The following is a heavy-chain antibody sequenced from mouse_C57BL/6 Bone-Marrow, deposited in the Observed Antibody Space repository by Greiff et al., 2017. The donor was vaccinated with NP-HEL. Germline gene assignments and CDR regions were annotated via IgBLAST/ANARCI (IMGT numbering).Heavy chain of an antibody. CDR3: ARWELAWFAY. CDR1: GYAFSSSW. D-gene: IGHD4-1*01. V-gene: IGHV1-82*01. J-gene: IGHJ3*01. CDR2: IYPGDGDT. Sequence: QVQLQQPGPELVKPGASVKISCKASGYAFSSSWMNWVKQRPGKGLEWIGRIYPGDGDTNYNGKFKGKATLTADKSSSTAYMQLSSLTSEDSAVYFCARWELAWFAYWGQGTLVTVSA.